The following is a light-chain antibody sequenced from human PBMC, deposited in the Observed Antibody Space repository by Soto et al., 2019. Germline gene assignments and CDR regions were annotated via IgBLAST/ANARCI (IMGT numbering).Light chain of an antibody. J-gene: IGLJ2*01. V-gene: IGLV4-60*03. CDR2: LEGSGGF. CDR3: ETWDSNTQRV. Sequence: QTVVTQSSSASASLGSSVNLTCTLTSGHSSYIIAWHQQRPGQAPRYLMKLEGSGGFHKGSGVPDRFSGSTSGADRYLTISDLQPEDEADYYCETWDSNTQRVFGGGTKLTVL. CDR1: SGHSSYI.